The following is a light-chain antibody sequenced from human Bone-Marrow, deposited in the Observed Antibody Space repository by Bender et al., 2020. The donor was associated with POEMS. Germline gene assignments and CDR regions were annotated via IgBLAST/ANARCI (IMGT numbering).Light chain of an antibody. CDR1: SSDIGAYDY. CDR2: EVR. V-gene: IGLV2-8*01. CDR3: SSYVDTSMGV. Sequence: QSALTQPPSASGSPGQSVTISCTGTSSDIGAYDYVSWYQQHLGKAPKLIIFEVRQRPSGVPDRFSGSKSGDPAFLTVSGLQAEDEADYYCSSYVDTSMGVFGSGTKVTVL. J-gene: IGLJ1*01.